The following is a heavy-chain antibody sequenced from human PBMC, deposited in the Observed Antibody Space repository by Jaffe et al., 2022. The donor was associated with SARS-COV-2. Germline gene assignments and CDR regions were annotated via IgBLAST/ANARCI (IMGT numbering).Heavy chain of an antibody. CDR3: VRDPAAPGRYQPLDLPVDY. Sequence: EVQLVESGGGLVQPGGSLRISCGVSGFTFSNYWMGWVRQAPGKGLEWVANIKEDGSRQNYVDSVRGRFTISRDNAKNSLYLQMNSLRVEDTAVYFCVRDPAAPGRYQPLDLPVDYWGQGALVTVSS. J-gene: IGHJ4*02. V-gene: IGHV3-7*01. D-gene: IGHD2-2*01. CDR1: GFTFSNYW. CDR2: IKEDGSRQ.